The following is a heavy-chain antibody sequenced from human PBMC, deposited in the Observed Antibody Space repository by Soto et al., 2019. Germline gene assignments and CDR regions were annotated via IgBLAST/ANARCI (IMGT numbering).Heavy chain of an antibody. CDR1: GFTFSRNS. J-gene: IGHJ4*02. D-gene: IGHD2-21*02. V-gene: IGHV3-48*01. CDR2: ISSSSSTI. CDR3: ARDSSDAFDY. Sequence: PVGSLRLSCAASGFTFSRNSMNWVRQAPGKGLEWVSYISSSSSTIYYADSVKGRFTISRDNAKNSLYLQMNSLRAEDTAVYYCARDSSDAFDYWGPGTLVTVSS.